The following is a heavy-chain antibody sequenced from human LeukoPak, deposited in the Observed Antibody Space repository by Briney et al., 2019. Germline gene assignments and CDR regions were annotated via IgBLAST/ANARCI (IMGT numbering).Heavy chain of an antibody. J-gene: IGHJ6*03. CDR1: GGSISNYY. D-gene: IGHD2-15*01. CDR2: INYSGIT. CDR3: ARDVDDDYYLDV. V-gene: IGHV4-59*01. Sequence: SETLSLTCTVSGGSISNYYWSWIRQSPGKGLEWIGYINYSGITTYNPSLKSRVTISVDTSKNQFSLRLTSVTAADTAVYYCARDVDDDYYLDVWSKRTTVTVSS.